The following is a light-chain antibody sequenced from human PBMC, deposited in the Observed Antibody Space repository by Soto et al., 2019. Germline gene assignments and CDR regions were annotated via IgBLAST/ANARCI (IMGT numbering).Light chain of an antibody. CDR2: DAS. CDR3: QQYNSRVT. V-gene: IGKV1-5*01. Sequence: DIQMTQSPSTLSASVGDRVTITCRASQSISSWLAWYQQKPGKAPKLLIYDASSLESGVPSRFSGSGSGTEFTLTISSLQPDDFATYYCQQYNSRVTFGQGTK. J-gene: IGKJ1*01. CDR1: QSISSW.